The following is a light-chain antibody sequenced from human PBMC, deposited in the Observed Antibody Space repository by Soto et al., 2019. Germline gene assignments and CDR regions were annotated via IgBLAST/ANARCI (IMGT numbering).Light chain of an antibody. CDR2: GAS. Sequence: ELVLTQSPATLPVSPGERATLSCRASQSVSSNLAWYQQKPGQAPRLLIYGASTRATGIPARFSGSGSGTEFTLTISSLQSEDFAVYYCQQYNNWPQTFGQGTKV. J-gene: IGKJ1*01. V-gene: IGKV3-15*01. CDR3: QQYNNWPQT. CDR1: QSVSSN.